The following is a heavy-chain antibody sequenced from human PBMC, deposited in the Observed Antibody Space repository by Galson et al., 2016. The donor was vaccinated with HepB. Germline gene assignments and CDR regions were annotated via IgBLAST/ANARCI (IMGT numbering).Heavy chain of an antibody. CDR3: AKVPYGDYASAFDS. CDR1: GFSFDDYA. Sequence: SLRLSCAASGFSFDDYAMHWVRQAPAKGLEWVAAVAYDGSNKYYTDSVRGRFAISRDNSKDTLYLQMNSLRVEDTAVYFCAKVPYGDYASAFDSWGQGTLVTVSS. CDR2: VAYDGSNK. V-gene: IGHV3-30*18. D-gene: IGHD4-17*01. J-gene: IGHJ4*02.